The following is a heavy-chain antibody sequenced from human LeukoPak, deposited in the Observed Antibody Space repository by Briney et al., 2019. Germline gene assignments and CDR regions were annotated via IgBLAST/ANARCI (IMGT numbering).Heavy chain of an antibody. CDR1: GYTFTGYY. J-gene: IGHJ4*02. D-gene: IGHD3-10*01. Sequence: ASAKVSCKASGYTFTGYYMHWVRQAPGQGLEWMGWINPNSGGTNYAQKFQGRVTMTRDTSISTAYMELSRLRSDDTAVYYCARYNYGSGSYYTFDYWGQGTLVTVSS. V-gene: IGHV1-2*02. CDR3: ARYNYGSGSYYTFDY. CDR2: INPNSGGT.